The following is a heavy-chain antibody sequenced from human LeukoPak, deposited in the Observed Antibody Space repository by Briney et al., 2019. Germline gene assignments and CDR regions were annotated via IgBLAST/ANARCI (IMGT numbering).Heavy chain of an antibody. Sequence: GGSLRLSCAASGFTFSSYAMHWVRQAPGKGLEWVAVISYDGSNKYYADSVKGRFTISRDNSKNTLYLQMNSLRAEDTAVYYCARSSGGSGSYYSLDPWGQGTLVTVSS. CDR3: ARSSGGSGSYYSLDP. D-gene: IGHD3-10*01. J-gene: IGHJ5*02. V-gene: IGHV3-30*01. CDR2: ISYDGSNK. CDR1: GFTFSSYA.